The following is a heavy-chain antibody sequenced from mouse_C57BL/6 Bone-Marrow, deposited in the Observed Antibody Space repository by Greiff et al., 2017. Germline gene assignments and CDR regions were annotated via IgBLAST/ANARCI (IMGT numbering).Heavy chain of an antibody. Sequence: LQESGAELVRPGTSVKMSCKASGYTFTNYWIGWAKQRPGHGLEWIGDIYPGGGYTNYNEKFKGKATLTAAKSSSTAYMQFSSLTSEDSAIYYCARGDLYGCYLDFWGQGTTLSVSS. V-gene: IGHV1-63*01. CDR1: GYTFTNYW. CDR3: ARGDLYGCYLDF. D-gene: IGHD2-2*01. J-gene: IGHJ2*01. CDR2: IYPGGGYT.